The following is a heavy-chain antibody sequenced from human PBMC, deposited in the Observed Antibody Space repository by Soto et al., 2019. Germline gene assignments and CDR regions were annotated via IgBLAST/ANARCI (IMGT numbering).Heavy chain of an antibody. J-gene: IGHJ4*02. CDR1: GFTFSSYA. CDR3: AKDRVVGPCSGGSCYSGFDY. CDR2: ISGSGGST. D-gene: IGHD2-15*01. Sequence: EVQLLESGGGLVQPGGSLRLSCAASGFTFSSYAMSWVRQAPGKGLEWVSAISGSGGSTYYADSVKGRFTISRDNSKNTLYLQMNSLRAEDTAVYYCAKDRVVGPCSGGSCYSGFDYWGQGTLVTVSS. V-gene: IGHV3-23*01.